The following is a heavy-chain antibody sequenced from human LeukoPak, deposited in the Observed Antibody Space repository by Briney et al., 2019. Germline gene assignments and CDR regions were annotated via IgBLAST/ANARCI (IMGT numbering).Heavy chain of an antibody. CDR2: FDPEDGET. J-gene: IGHJ3*02. CDR1: GYTLTELS. CDR3: ATGTGYSSQTRGAFDI. V-gene: IGHV1-24*01. Sequence: GASVKVSRKVSGYTLTELSMHWVRQAPGKGLEWMGGFDPEDGETIYAQKFQGRVTMTEDTSTDTAYMELSSLRSEDTAVYYCATGTGYSSQTRGAFDIWGQGTMVTVSS. D-gene: IGHD6-13*01.